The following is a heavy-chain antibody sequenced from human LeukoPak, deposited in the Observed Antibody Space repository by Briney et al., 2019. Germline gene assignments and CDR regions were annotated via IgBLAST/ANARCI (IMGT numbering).Heavy chain of an antibody. Sequence: GGSLRLSCAASGFTFSGYAMHWVRQAPGKGLEWVAVISYDGSNKYYADSVKGRFTISRDNSKNTLYLQMNSLRAEDTAVYYCARDVSSGWSWGQGTLVTVSS. D-gene: IGHD6-19*01. V-gene: IGHV3-30-3*01. J-gene: IGHJ5*02. CDR3: ARDVSSGWS. CDR2: ISYDGSNK. CDR1: GFTFSGYA.